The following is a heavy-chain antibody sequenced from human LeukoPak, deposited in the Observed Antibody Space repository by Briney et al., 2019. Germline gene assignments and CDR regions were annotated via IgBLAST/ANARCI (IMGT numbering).Heavy chain of an antibody. CDR3: ARDRVLVPPAKYFDY. J-gene: IGHJ4*02. CDR1: GFTFGSYW. D-gene: IGHD2-2*01. V-gene: IGHV3-7*01. Sequence: GGSLRLSCAASGFTFGSYWMSWVRQAPGKGLEGVANIKQDGGEKYYVDSVKGRFTISRDNATLYLQMSSLRAEDTAVYYCARDRVLVPPAKYFDYRGQGTLVTVSS. CDR2: IKQDGGEK.